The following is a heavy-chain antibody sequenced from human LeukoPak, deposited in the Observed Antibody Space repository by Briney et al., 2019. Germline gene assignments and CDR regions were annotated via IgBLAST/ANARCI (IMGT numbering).Heavy chain of an antibody. CDR2: IIPIFGTA. CDR3: ASGSYGDYYYYMDV. D-gene: IGHD1-26*01. V-gene: IGHV1-69*05. CDR1: GGTFSSYA. J-gene: IGHJ6*03. Sequence: SVKVSCKASGGTFSSYAISWVRRTPGQGLEWMGGIIPIFGTANYAQKFQGRVTITTDESTSTAYMELSSLRSEDTAVYYCASGSYGDYYYYMDVWGKGTTVTVSS.